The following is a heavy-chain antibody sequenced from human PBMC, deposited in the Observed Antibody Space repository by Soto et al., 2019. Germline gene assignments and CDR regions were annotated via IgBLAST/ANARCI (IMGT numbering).Heavy chain of an antibody. CDR3: AREDCSGGSCYGWFDP. CDR1: GGTFSSYT. J-gene: IGHJ5*02. D-gene: IGHD2-15*01. CDR2: IIPILGIA. Sequence: QVQLVQSGAEVKKPGSSVKVSCKASGGTFSSYTISWVRQAPGQGLEWMGRIIPILGIANYAQKFQGRVTITADKSTSTAYMELSSLRSEDTAVYYCAREDCSGGSCYGWFDPWGQGTLVTVSS. V-gene: IGHV1-69*08.